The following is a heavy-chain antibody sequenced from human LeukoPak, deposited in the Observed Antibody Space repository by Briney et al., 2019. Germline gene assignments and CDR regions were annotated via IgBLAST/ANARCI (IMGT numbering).Heavy chain of an antibody. CDR1: GYTFTGYY. D-gene: IGHD3-22*01. CDR2: INPNSGGT. J-gene: IGHJ4*02. V-gene: IGHV1-2*02. Sequence: ASVKVSCKASGYTFTGYYMHWVRQAPGQGLEWMGWINPNSGGTNYAQKFQGRVTMTRDTSISTAYMELSRLRSDDTAVYYCARAFHYYDSSGYYLNYWGQGTLDTVSS. CDR3: ARAFHYYDSSGYYLNY.